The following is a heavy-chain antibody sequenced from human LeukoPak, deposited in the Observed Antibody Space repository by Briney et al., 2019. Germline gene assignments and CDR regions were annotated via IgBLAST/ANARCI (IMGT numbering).Heavy chain of an antibody. CDR1: GDSISSGDYY. V-gene: IGHV4-61*02. CDR2: ISSSGST. D-gene: IGHD3-22*01. J-gene: IGHJ3*02. Sequence: SEPLSLTCTVSGDSISSGDYYWSWIRQPAGKGLEWIGRISSSGSTNYNPSLKSRITISVDTSKTQFSLKLSSVTAADTAVYFCARGPYSYDSSAAFDIWGQGTMVTVSS. CDR3: ARGPYSYDSSAAFDI.